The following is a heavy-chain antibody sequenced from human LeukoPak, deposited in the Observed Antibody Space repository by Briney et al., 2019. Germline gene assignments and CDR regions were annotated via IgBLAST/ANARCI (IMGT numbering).Heavy chain of an antibody. CDR1: GFTFSSYS. V-gene: IGHV4-39*07. J-gene: IGHJ4*02. D-gene: IGHD1-26*01. CDR2: IYYSGST. CDR3: ARFNIVGATGGDY. Sequence: GSLRLSCAASGFTFSSYSMNWVRQPPGKGLEWIGSIYYSGSTYYNPSLKSRVTISVHTSKNQFSLKLSSVTAADTAVYYCARFNIVGATGGDYWGQGTLVTVSS.